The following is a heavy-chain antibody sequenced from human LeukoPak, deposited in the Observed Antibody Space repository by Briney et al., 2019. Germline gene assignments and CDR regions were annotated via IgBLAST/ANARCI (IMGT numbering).Heavy chain of an antibody. Sequence: GRSLRLSCAASGFTFSSYGMHWVRQAPGKGLEWVAVISYDGSNKYYADSVKGRFTISRDNSKNTLYLQMNSLRAEATAVYYCAKEKQWLTYWGQGTLVTVSS. D-gene: IGHD6-19*01. J-gene: IGHJ4*02. CDR1: GFTFSSYG. V-gene: IGHV3-30*18. CDR3: AKEKQWLTY. CDR2: ISYDGSNK.